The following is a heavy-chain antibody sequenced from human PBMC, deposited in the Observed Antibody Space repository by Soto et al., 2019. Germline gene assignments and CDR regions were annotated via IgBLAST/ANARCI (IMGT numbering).Heavy chain of an antibody. Sequence: GGSLRLSCAASGFTFSSYSVNWVRQAPGKGLEWVSSISSSSSYIYYADSVKGRFTISRDNAKNSLYLQMNSLRAEDTAVYYCARESLTTVTPYYYYYGMDVWGQGTTVTVSS. V-gene: IGHV3-21*01. J-gene: IGHJ6*02. CDR2: ISSSSSYI. D-gene: IGHD4-4*01. CDR3: ARESLTTVTPYYYYYGMDV. CDR1: GFTFSSYS.